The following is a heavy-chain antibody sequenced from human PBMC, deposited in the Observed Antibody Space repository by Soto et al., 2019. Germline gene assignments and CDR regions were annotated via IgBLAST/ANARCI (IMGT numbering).Heavy chain of an antibody. J-gene: IGHJ6*02. CDR2: ISAYNGNT. V-gene: IGHV1-18*01. Sequence: ASVKVSCKASGYTFTSYGIGWVRQAPGQGLEWMGWISAYNGNTNYAQKLQGRVTMTTDTTTSTAYMELRSLRSDDTAVYYCARVYDYGGGGYYYGMDVWGQGTTVTVSS. CDR1: GYTFTSYG. CDR3: ARVYDYGGGGYYYGMDV. D-gene: IGHD4-17*01.